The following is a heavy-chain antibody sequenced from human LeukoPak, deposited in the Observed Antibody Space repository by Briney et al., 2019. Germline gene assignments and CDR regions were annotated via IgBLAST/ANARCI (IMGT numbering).Heavy chain of an antibody. CDR2: INPNSGGT. J-gene: IGHJ4*02. D-gene: IGHD3-3*01. CDR1: GYTFTSYY. CDR3: ARGTFTIFGVVTIMGYFDY. V-gene: IGHV1-2*02. Sequence: ASVKVSCKASGYTFTSYYMHWVRQAPGQGLEWMGWINPNSGGTNYAQKFQGRVTMTRDTSISTAYMELSRLRSDDTAVYYCARGTFTIFGVVTIMGYFDYWGQGTLVTVSS.